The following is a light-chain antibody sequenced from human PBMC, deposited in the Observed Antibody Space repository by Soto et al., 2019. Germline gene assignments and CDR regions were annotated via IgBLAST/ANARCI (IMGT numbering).Light chain of an antibody. Sequence: DIVMTQSPLALPVTPGEPASISYRSSQSLLHSNGYNYLDWYLQKLGQSPQLLIYLGSNRASGVPDRFSGSGSGTHFTLQISRGEAEDVGVYYCMQGLQTRAFVQGKRVEIK. V-gene: IGKV2-28*01. CDR3: MQGLQTRA. J-gene: IGKJ5*01. CDR1: QSLLHSNGYNY. CDR2: LGS.